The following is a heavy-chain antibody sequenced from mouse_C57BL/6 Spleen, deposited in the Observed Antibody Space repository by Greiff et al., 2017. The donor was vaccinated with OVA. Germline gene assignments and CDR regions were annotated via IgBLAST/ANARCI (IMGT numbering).Heavy chain of an antibody. CDR2: ISSGSSTI. CDR1: GFTFSDSG. Sequence: EVTLVESGGGLVKPGGSLKLSCAASGFTFSDSGLHWVRQAPEKGLEWVAYISSGSSTIYYADTVKGRFTISRDNAKNTLFLQMTSLRSEDTAMYYCARFDYDGGYAMDYWGQGTSVTVSS. J-gene: IGHJ4*01. D-gene: IGHD2-4*01. V-gene: IGHV5-17*01. CDR3: ARFDYDGGYAMDY.